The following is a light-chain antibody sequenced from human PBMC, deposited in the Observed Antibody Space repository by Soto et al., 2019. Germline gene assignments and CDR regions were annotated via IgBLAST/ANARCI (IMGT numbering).Light chain of an antibody. CDR1: QSISSSS. J-gene: IGKJ1*01. CDR3: QQYDSSHRT. Sequence: ENVLTQSPGTLSLSPRERATLSCRASQSISSSSLAWYQQEPGRAPRLLIYHTSSRATGIPDRFSGSGSGTDFTLTISRLEPEDFEVYYCQQYDSSHRTLGQGTKVDIK. V-gene: IGKV3-20*01. CDR2: HTS.